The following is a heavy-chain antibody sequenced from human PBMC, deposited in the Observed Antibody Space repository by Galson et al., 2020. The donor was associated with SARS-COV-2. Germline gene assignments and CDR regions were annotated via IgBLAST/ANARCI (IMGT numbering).Heavy chain of an antibody. J-gene: IGHJ6*02. CDR3: ARGKTVTTFYYYYGMDV. D-gene: IGHD4-17*01. V-gene: IGHV4-34*01. CDR1: GGSFSGYY. CDR2: INHSGST. Sequence: SQTLSLTCAVYGGSFSGYYWSWIRQPPGKGLEWIGEINHSGSTNYNPSLKSRVTISVDTSKNQFSLKLSSVTAADTAVYYCARGKTVTTFYYYYGMDVWGQGTTVTVSS.